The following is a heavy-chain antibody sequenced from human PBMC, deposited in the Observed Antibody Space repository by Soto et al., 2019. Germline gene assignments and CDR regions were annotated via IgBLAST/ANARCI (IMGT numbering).Heavy chain of an antibody. Sequence: SETLSLTCTVSGGSISSGNYYWTWIRQHPGKGLEWLGCIFYSGSTHYNPSLKSRGFISLDTSKNQFSLNLTSVTAADTAVYYCARAPPGDTAMVYDHWGQGTLVTVSS. CDR3: ARAPPGDTAMVYDH. J-gene: IGHJ4*02. CDR1: GGSISSGNYY. V-gene: IGHV4-31*03. D-gene: IGHD5-18*01. CDR2: IFYSGST.